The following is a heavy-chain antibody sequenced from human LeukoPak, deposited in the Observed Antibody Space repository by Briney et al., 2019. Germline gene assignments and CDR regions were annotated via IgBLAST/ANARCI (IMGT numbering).Heavy chain of an antibody. V-gene: IGHV4-34*01. CDR3: ASTSGSYFISSFDY. J-gene: IGHJ4*02. CDR1: GGSFSGYY. CDR2: INHSGST. D-gene: IGHD3-10*01. Sequence: SETLSLTCAVYGGSFSGYYWSWIRQPPGKGLEWIGEINHSGSTNYNPSLKSRVTISVDKSKNQFSLKLSSVTAADTAVYYCASTSGSYFISSFDYWGQGTLVTVSS.